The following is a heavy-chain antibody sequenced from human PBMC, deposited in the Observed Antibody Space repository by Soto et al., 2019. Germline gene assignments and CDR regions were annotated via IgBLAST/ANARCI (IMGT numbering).Heavy chain of an antibody. CDR2: IIPIFGTA. Sequence: SVKVSCNASGGTFSSYAISWVRQAPGQGLEWMGGIIPIFGTANYAQKFQGRVTITADESTSTAYMELSSLRSEDTAVYYCASSSTSRTPSGAFDIWGQGTMVTVSS. J-gene: IGHJ3*02. V-gene: IGHV1-69*13. CDR1: GGTFSSYA. D-gene: IGHD2-2*01. CDR3: ASSSTSRTPSGAFDI.